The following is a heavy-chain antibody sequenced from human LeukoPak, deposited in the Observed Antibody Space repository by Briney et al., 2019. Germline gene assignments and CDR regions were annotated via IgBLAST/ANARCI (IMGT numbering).Heavy chain of an antibody. V-gene: IGHV3-74*01. D-gene: IGHD6-19*01. CDR3: ASRTYSSGWYLGY. CDR1: GFTYSSYW. J-gene: IGHJ4*02. Sequence: PGGSLRLSCAASGFTYSSYWMHWVRQAPGKGLVWVSRINSDGSSTSYADSVKGRFTISRDNAKNTLYLQMNNLRAEDTGVYYCASRTYSSGWYLGYWGQGTLVTVSS. CDR2: INSDGSST.